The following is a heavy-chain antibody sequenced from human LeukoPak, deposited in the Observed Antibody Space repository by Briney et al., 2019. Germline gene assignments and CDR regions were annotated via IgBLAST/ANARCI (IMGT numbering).Heavy chain of an antibody. CDR3: AKESYDSSGQGAFDI. CDR2: ISGSGGST. J-gene: IGHJ3*02. D-gene: IGHD3-22*01. Sequence: GGSLRLSCAASGFTFSTYEMNWVRQAPGKGLEWVSAISGSGGSTYYADSVKGRFTISRDNSKNTLYLQMNSLRAEDTAVYYCAKESYDSSGQGAFDIWGQGTMVTVSS. V-gene: IGHV3-23*01. CDR1: GFTFSTYE.